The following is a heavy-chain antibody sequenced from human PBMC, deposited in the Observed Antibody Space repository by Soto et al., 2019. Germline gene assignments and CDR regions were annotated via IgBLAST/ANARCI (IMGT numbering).Heavy chain of an antibody. Sequence: EVQLVESGGGLVQPGGSLRLSCAASGFTVSSNYMSWVRQAPGMGLEGVSVIYSGGSTYYADSVKGRFTISRDNSKNTLYLQMNSLRAEDTAVYYCARGLYDSSEGDYWGQGTLVTVSS. D-gene: IGHD3-22*01. CDR2: IYSGGST. J-gene: IGHJ4*02. V-gene: IGHV3-66*01. CDR3: ARGLYDSSEGDY. CDR1: GFTVSSNY.